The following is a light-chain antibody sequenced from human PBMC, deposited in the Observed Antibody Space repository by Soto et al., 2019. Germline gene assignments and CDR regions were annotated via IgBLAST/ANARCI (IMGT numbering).Light chain of an antibody. Sequence: DIQMTQSPSSLSASVGDRVTITCRATQSISNSLNWYQHKPGEAPKLLMYAACTLQSGVPSRFSCGGSGTEFTLTISSLQPEDFATYFCQRSHSSPFTFGPGTKVDIE. V-gene: IGKV1-39*01. CDR1: QSISNS. J-gene: IGKJ3*01. CDR3: QRSHSSPFT. CDR2: AAC.